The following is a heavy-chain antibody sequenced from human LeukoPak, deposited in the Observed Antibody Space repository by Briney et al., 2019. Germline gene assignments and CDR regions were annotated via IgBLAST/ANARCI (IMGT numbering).Heavy chain of an antibody. D-gene: IGHD1/OR15-1a*01. CDR1: GGSFSGYY. Sequence: SETLSLTCAVYGGSFSGYYWSWIRQPPGKGLEWIGDIYYSGSTNYNPSLKSRVTISVDTSKNQFSLKLSSVTAADTAVYYCARGPPRTAYYYGMDVCGQGTPVTVSS. CDR2: IYYSGST. V-gene: IGHV4-34*01. CDR3: ARGPPRTAYYYGMDV. J-gene: IGHJ6*02.